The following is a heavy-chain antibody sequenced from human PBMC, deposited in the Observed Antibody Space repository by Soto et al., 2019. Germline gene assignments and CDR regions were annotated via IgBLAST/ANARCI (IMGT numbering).Heavy chain of an antibody. V-gene: IGHV4-30-4*01. CDR3: ARTYDSSGYYVY. Sequence: SETLSLTCTVSGGSISSGDYYWSWIRQPPGKGLEWTGYIYYSGSTYYNPSLKSRVTISVDTSKNQFSLKLSSVTAADTAVYYCARTYDSSGYYVYWGQGTMVTVSS. D-gene: IGHD3-22*01. CDR2: IYYSGST. J-gene: IGHJ4*02. CDR1: GGSISSGDYY.